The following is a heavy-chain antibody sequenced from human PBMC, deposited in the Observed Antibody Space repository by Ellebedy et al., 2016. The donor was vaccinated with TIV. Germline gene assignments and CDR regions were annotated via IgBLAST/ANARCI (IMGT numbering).Heavy chain of an antibody. D-gene: IGHD4-23*01. CDR2: INAGNGNT. CDR3: ARCVGGNTLWVPFDY. V-gene: IGHV1-3*01. J-gene: IGHJ4*02. Sequence: ASVKVSCKASGYTFTSYAMHWVRQAPGQRLEWMGWINAGNGNTKYSQKFQGRVTITRDTSASTAYMELSSVTAADTAVYYCARCVGGNTLWVPFDYWGQGTLVTVSS. CDR1: GYTFTSYA.